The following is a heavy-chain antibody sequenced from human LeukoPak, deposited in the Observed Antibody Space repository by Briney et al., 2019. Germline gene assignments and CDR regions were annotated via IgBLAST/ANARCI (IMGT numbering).Heavy chain of an antibody. J-gene: IGHJ4*02. CDR1: GFTFSSYS. CDR2: ISSSSSYI. CDR3: ARGYGHYYGSGSYYPPLGY. D-gene: IGHD3-10*01. Sequence: GGSLRLSCAASGFTFSSYSMNWVRQAPGKGLEWVSSISSSSSYIYYADSVKGRFTISRDNAKNSLYLQMNSLRAEDTAVYYCARGYGHYYGSGSYYPPLGYWGQGTLVTVSS. V-gene: IGHV3-21*01.